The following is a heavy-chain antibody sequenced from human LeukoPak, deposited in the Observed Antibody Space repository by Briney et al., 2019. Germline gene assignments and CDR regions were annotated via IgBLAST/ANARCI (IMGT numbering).Heavy chain of an antibody. CDR1: GFTYSSYA. CDR3: AKDLKYSSSYYFDY. J-gene: IGHJ4*02. V-gene: IGHV3-23*01. Sequence: TGGSLRPSCAASGFTYSSYAMSWVRQAPGKGLEWVSAISGSGGSTYYADSVKGRFTISRDKSKNTLYLQMNSMRAEDTAVYYCAKDLKYSSSYYFDYWGQGTLDTVSS. D-gene: IGHD6-6*01. CDR2: ISGSGGST.